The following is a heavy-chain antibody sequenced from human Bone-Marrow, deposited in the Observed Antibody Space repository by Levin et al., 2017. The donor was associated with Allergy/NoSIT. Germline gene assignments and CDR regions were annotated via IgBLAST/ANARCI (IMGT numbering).Heavy chain of an antibody. CDR2: IYWDDDK. V-gene: IGHV2-5*02. CDR1: GFSLTTSGVA. Sequence: SGPTLVKPTQTLTLTCTFSGFSLTTSGVAVGWIRQPPGKALEWLALIYWDDDKRYSPSLETRLTITKDTSKNQVVLTMTNMDPVDTATYYCAHNRIFCSGGDCSLGWFDPWGQGTLVTVSS. D-gene: IGHD2-21*02. CDR3: AHNRIFCSGGDCSLGWFDP. J-gene: IGHJ5*02.